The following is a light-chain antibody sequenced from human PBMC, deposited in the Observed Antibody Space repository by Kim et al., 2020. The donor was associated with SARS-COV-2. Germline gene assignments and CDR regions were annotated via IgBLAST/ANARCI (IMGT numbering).Light chain of an antibody. V-gene: IGLV3-25*03. CDR2: KAS. J-gene: IGLJ2*01. Sequence: VPVSPGQTARITCSGDALPNLFAYWYQQTPGQAPVLVIYKASERPSGIPERFSGSSSGTTVTLPISGVQAEDEADYYCQSADSSGVVFGGGTKLTVL. CDR1: ALPNLF. CDR3: QSADSSGVV.